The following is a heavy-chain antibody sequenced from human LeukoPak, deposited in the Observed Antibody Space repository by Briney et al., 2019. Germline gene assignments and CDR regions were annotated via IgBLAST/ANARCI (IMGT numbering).Heavy chain of an antibody. J-gene: IGHJ5*02. CDR3: ARGAMTNIRSWFDP. CDR2: VSYSGNT. V-gene: IGHV4-59*01. CDR1: GGSINSYC. D-gene: IGHD2-21*02. Sequence: SETLSLICTVSGGSINSYCWSWIRQPPGKGLEWIGYVSYSGNTNYNTSLKSRVTISVDTSRDQFSLKLSSLTAADTAVYYCARGAMTNIRSWFDPWGQGTLVTVSS.